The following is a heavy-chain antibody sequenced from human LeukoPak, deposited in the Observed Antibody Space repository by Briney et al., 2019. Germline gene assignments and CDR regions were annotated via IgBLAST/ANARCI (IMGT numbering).Heavy chain of an antibody. CDR1: GYTFTSDG. J-gene: IGHJ3*02. Sequence: GASVKVSCKXSGYTFTSDGISWVRQAPRQGLEWMGWISAYNGNTNYAQKLQGRVTMTTDTSTSTAYMELRSLRSDDTAVYYCAWIYDSSAPNAFDIWGQGTMVTVSS. CDR3: AWIYDSSAPNAFDI. V-gene: IGHV1-18*01. CDR2: ISAYNGNT. D-gene: IGHD3-22*01.